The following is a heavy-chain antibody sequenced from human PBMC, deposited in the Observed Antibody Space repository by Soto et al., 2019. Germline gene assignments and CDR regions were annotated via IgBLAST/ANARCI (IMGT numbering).Heavy chain of an antibody. J-gene: IGHJ4*02. D-gene: IGHD3-22*01. V-gene: IGHV4-39*07. CDR2: FYYSEST. Sequence: SETLSLTCTVSGGSISSGPYSWGWIRQPPGEGLEWIGTFYYSESTYYNPSLESRVTISVDTSKNQFSLKLSSVTAADTAVYYCARESFYDSGGFHGFDYWGQGTLVTVSS. CDR3: ARESFYDSGGFHGFDY. CDR1: GGSISSGPYS.